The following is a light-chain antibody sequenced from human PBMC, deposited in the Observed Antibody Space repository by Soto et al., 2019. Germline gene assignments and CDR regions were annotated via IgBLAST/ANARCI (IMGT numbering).Light chain of an antibody. Sequence: EIVLTQSPATLSVSPGERGTLSCRAIQIVSSSYLAWYQQKPGQAPRLLIYGTSSRATGIPDRLSGSGSGTDFTLTITRLEPEDFAVYYCHQYGISPPRTFGQGTKVDIK. V-gene: IGKV3-20*01. CDR2: GTS. CDR3: HQYGISPPRT. J-gene: IGKJ1*01. CDR1: QIVSSSY.